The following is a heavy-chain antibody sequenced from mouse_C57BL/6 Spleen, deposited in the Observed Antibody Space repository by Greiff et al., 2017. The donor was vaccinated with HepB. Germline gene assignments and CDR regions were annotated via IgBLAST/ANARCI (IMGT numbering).Heavy chain of an antibody. CDR2: IHPNSGSA. J-gene: IGHJ2*01. D-gene: IGHD2-4*01. CDR3: AREGDYDYPLRFDY. CDR1: GYTFTSYW. Sequence: VQLQQPGAELVKPGASVKLSCKASGYTFTSYWMHWVKQRPGQGLEWIGMIHPNSGSANYNEKFKSKATLTVDKSSSTAYMQLSSLTSEDSAVYYCAREGDYDYPLRFDYWGQGTTLTVSS. V-gene: IGHV1-64*01.